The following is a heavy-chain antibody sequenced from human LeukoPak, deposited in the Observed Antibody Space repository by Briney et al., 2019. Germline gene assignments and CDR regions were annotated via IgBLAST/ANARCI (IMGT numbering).Heavy chain of an antibody. D-gene: IGHD6-6*01. CDR1: GGSISSYY. V-gene: IGHV4-59*01. CDR2: IYYSGST. CDR3: ARYDSSSREAFDI. J-gene: IGHJ3*02. Sequence: SETLSLTCTVSGGSISSYYWSWIRQPPGKGPEWIGYIYYSGSTNYNPSLKSRVTISVDTSKNQFSLKLSSVTAADTAVYYCARYDSSSREAFDIWGQGTMVTVSS.